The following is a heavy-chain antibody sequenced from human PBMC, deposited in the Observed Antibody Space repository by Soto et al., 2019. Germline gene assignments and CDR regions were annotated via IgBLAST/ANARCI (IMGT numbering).Heavy chain of an antibody. CDR1: GFTFSSYA. D-gene: IGHD6-19*01. V-gene: IGHV3-30-3*01. Sequence: QVQLVESGGGVVQPGRSLRLSCAASGFTFSSYAMHWVRQAPGKGLEWVAVISYDGSNKYYADSVKGRFTISRDTSKNTLYLQMNSLRADDTAVYYCARGGSGCYKDSMVVWGQVTTVTFSS. J-gene: IGHJ6*02. CDR2: ISYDGSNK. CDR3: ARGGSGCYKDSMVV.